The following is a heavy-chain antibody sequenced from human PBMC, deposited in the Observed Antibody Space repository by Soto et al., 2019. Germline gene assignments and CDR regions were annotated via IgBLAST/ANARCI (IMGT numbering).Heavy chain of an antibody. CDR2: IYYSGST. CDR1: GGSVSSGSYY. J-gene: IGHJ4*02. D-gene: IGHD6-19*01. V-gene: IGHV4-61*01. Sequence: SETLSLTCTVSGGSVSSGSYYWSWIRQPSGKGLEWIGYIYYSGSTNYNPSLKSRVTISVDTSKNQFSLKLSSVTAADTAVYYCARESSGYSSGWHPFDYWGQGTLVTVSS. CDR3: ARESSGYSSGWHPFDY.